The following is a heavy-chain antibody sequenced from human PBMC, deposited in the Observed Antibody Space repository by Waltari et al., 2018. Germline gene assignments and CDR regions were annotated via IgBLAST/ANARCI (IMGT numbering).Heavy chain of an antibody. CDR1: GFTFTGYA. D-gene: IGHD5-18*01. V-gene: IGHV3-23*04. CDR2: ISGNGGNT. J-gene: IGHJ4*02. CDR3: AKFGYIYYYSDY. Sequence: EVQLVESGGGLVQPGGSLRLSCAASGFTFTGYAMSWVRQAPGIRLGWVSSISGNGGNTYYADTVKGRFTISIDNSKNTLYLQMNSLRGEDTAMYYCAKFGYIYYYSDYWGQGTLVTVSS.